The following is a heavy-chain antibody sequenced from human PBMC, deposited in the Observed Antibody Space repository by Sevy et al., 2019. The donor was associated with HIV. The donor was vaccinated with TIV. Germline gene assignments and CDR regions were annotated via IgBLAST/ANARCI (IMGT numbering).Heavy chain of an antibody. J-gene: IGHJ3*02. CDR1: GFTFSSYG. CDR3: AKDGRYEGFVAFDI. D-gene: IGHD1-26*01. V-gene: IGHV3-30*18. Sequence: GGSLRLSCAASGFTFSSYGMHWVRQAPGKGLEWVAVISYDGSNKYYADSVKGRFTISRDNSKNTLYLQMNSLRAEDTAVYYCAKDGRYEGFVAFDIWGQGTMVTVSS. CDR2: ISYDGSNK.